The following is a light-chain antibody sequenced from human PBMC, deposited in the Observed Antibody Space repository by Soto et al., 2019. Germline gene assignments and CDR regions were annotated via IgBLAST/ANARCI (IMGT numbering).Light chain of an antibody. CDR2: RNN. V-gene: IGLV1-47*01. CDR3: AGWDDSLSGYV. J-gene: IGLJ1*01. CDR1: SPNIGSNY. Sequence: QSVLTQPPSASGTPGQRVTISCSGRSPNIGSNYVYWYQQVPGTAPKLLIYRNNQRPSGVPDRFSGSKSGTSASLAISGLRSEDEADYYCAGWDDSLSGYVFGTGTKVTVL.